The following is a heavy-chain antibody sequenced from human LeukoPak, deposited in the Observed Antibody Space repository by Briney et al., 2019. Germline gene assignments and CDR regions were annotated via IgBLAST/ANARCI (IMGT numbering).Heavy chain of an antibody. Sequence: PGGSLRLSCAASGFTFSSSAMGWVRQAPGKGLEWVSAISNNGGYTYYADSVQGRSTISRDNSKSTLCLQMNSLRAEDTAVYYCAKQLGYCSDGSCYFPYWGQGTLVTVSS. CDR1: GFTFSSSA. CDR2: ISNNGGYT. D-gene: IGHD2-15*01. CDR3: AKQLGYCSDGSCYFPY. J-gene: IGHJ4*02. V-gene: IGHV3-23*01.